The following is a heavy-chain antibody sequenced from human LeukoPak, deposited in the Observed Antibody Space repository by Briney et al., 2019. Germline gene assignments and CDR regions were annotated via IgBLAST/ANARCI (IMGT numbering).Heavy chain of an antibody. CDR2: ISYDGSNK. V-gene: IGHV3-30*18. Sequence: GGSLRLSCAASGFTFSSYGMHWVRQAPGKGLEWVAVISYDGSNKYYADSVKGRFTISRDNSKNTLYLQMSSLRAEDTAVYYCAKDKIGGYYFIDYWGQGTLVTVSS. CDR3: AKDKIGGYYFIDY. CDR1: GFTFSSYG. J-gene: IGHJ4*02. D-gene: IGHD3-22*01.